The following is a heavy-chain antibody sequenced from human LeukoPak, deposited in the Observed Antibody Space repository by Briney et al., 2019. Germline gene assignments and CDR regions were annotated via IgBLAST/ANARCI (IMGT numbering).Heavy chain of an antibody. CDR2: IHYSGTT. V-gene: IGHV4-39*01. Sequence: SETLSLTCTVSGGSISTVNYFWGWIRQPPGKGLEWIGRIHYSGTTYYNPSLKSRVTISIDTSKNQFSLKLSSVTAADTALYYCAKHYMGSSYNHALDCWGQGTLVTVSS. CDR3: AKHYMGSSYNHALDC. D-gene: IGHD3-10*01. CDR1: GGSISTVNYF. J-gene: IGHJ4*02.